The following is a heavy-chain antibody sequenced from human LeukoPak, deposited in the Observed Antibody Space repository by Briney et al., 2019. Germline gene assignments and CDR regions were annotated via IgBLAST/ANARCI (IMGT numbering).Heavy chain of an antibody. CDR2: IYYSGST. D-gene: IGHD3-22*01. Sequence: SETLSLTCTVSGGSISSSSYYWGWIRQPPGKGLEWIGSIYYSGSTYYNPSLKSRVTISVDTSKNQFSLKLSSVTAADTAVYYCAREAWGPDSSGYYSSVGFDYWGQGTLVTVSS. CDR1: GGSISSSSYY. V-gene: IGHV4-39*07. J-gene: IGHJ4*02. CDR3: AREAWGPDSSGYYSSVGFDY.